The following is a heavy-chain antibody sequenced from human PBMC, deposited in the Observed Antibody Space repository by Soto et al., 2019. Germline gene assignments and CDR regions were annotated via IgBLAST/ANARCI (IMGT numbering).Heavy chain of an antibody. V-gene: IGHV4-59*01. CDR3: ARETLRGGNYYYYGMDV. J-gene: IGHJ6*02. D-gene: IGHD3-16*01. CDR2: IYYSGST. Sequence: QVQLQESGPGLVKPSETLSLTCTVSGGSISSYYWSWIRQPPGKGLEWIGYIYYSGSTNYNPSLKSRVTISVDTSKNQFSLKLSSVTAADTAVYYCARETLRGGNYYYYGMDVWGQGTTVTVSS. CDR1: GGSISSYY.